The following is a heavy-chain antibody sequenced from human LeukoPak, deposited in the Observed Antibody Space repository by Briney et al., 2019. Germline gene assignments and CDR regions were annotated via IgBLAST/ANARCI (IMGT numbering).Heavy chain of an antibody. V-gene: IGHV1-24*01. D-gene: IGHD6-19*01. CDR3: ATGIAVAVNDAFDI. CDR1: GNTLTELS. Sequence: ASVKVSCKVSGNTLTELSMHWVRQAPGKGLEGMGGLDPEDGETIYAQKFQGRVTMTEHTSTDTAYMELSSLRSEDTAVYYCATGIAVAVNDAFDIWGQGTMVTVSS. CDR2: LDPEDGET. J-gene: IGHJ3*02.